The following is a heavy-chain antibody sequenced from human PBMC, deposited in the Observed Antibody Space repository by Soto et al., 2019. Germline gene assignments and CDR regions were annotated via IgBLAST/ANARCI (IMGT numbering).Heavy chain of an antibody. CDR1: GVFFSGYY. D-gene: IGHD2-2*01. V-gene: IGHV4-34*01. Sequence: PSETLSLTCAVYGVFFSGYYWSWIRQPPGKGLEWIGEINHSGSTNYNPSLKSRVTISVDTSKNQFSLKLSSVTAADTAVYYCARGSTGSDNVVVPAARWVDYWGQGTLVTVSS. CDR3: ARGSTGSDNVVVPAARWVDY. CDR2: INHSGST. J-gene: IGHJ4*02.